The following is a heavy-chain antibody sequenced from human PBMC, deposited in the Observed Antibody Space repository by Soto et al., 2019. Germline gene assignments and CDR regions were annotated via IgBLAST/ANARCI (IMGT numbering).Heavy chain of an antibody. J-gene: IGHJ4*02. V-gene: IGHV1-18*01. D-gene: IGHD1-20*01. CDR2: ISAHNVNK. Sequence: QVQLVQSGAEVKKPGASVKVSCKASGYTFTSYGISWVRQAPGQGLEWMGWISAHNVNKKYAQKVQGRVTMTTDTSTTTAYMEVRSLRSDDTAVYYCARDAAIGMNDYWGQGTLVTVSS. CDR1: GYTFTSYG. CDR3: ARDAAIGMNDY.